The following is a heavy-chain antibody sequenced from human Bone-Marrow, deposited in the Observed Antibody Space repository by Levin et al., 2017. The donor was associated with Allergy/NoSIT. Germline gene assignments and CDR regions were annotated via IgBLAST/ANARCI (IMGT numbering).Heavy chain of an antibody. CDR1: GFTFSSYA. J-gene: IGHJ4*02. V-gene: IGHV3-21*01. D-gene: IGHD3-10*01. CDR2: IDNRGTYV. Sequence: GESLKISCAASGFTFSSYAMNWVRQAPGKGLEWVSSIDNRGTYVYYAGSVKGRFTISRDKAKNSLYLQMSSLRAEDTAVYYCARLDYYGSGSYYYVDYWGQGTLVTVSS. CDR3: ARLDYYGSGSYYYVDY.